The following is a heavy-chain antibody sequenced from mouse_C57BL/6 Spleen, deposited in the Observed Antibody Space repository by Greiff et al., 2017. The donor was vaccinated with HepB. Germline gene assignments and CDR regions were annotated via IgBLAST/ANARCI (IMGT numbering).Heavy chain of an antibody. CDR3: ARWLLRYFDV. CDR1: GYTFTDYY. Sequence: VQLQQSGPELVKPGASVKISCKASGYTFTDYYMNWVKQSHGKSLEWIGDINPNNGGTSYNQKFKGKATLTVDKSSSTAYMVLRSLTSEDSAVYYCARWLLRYFDVWGTGTTVTVSS. CDR2: INPNNGGT. D-gene: IGHD2-3*01. J-gene: IGHJ1*03. V-gene: IGHV1-26*01.